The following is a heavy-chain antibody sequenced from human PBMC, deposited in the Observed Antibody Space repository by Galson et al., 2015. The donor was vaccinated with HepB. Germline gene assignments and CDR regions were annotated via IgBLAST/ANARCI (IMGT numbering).Heavy chain of an antibody. CDR2: IKQDGSEK. V-gene: IGHV3-7*01. Sequence: SLRLSCAASGFTFSNCAMSWVRQAPGKGLEWVANIKQDGSEKYYVDSVKGRFTISRDNAKNSLYLQMNSLRAEDTAVYYCARVGLGPDSNDAFDIWGQGTMVTVSS. D-gene: IGHD6-19*01. CDR1: GFTFSNCA. CDR3: ARVGLGPDSNDAFDI. J-gene: IGHJ3*02.